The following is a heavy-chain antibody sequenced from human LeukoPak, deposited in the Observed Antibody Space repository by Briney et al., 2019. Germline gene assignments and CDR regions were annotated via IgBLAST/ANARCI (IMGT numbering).Heavy chain of an antibody. V-gene: IGHV3-43*01. Sequence: GGSLRLSCAASGFTFDRFTIHWVRHIPGKGLEWVSLINRRGHTFYADSVRGRFTISRDNNRNSVFLQMDSLRPEDTALYHCAKEVDCPSDCLFFHSWGQGTLVTVSS. CDR2: INRRGHT. D-gene: IGHD2-21*02. CDR1: GFTFDRFT. J-gene: IGHJ4*02. CDR3: AKEVDCPSDCLFFHS.